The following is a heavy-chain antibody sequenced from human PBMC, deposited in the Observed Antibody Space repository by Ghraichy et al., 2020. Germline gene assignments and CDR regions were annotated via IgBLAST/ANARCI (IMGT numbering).Heavy chain of an antibody. CDR3: AKVGMEESMTTVTSFDY. J-gene: IGHJ4*02. V-gene: IGHV3-23*01. Sequence: LSLTCAASGFTFSSYAMSWVRQAPGKGLEWVSAISGSGGTTYYADSVKGRFTISRDNSKNTLYLQMNSLRAEDTAVYYCAKVGMEESMTTVTSFDYWGQGTLVTVSS. D-gene: IGHD4-17*01. CDR1: GFTFSSYA. CDR2: ISGSGGTT.